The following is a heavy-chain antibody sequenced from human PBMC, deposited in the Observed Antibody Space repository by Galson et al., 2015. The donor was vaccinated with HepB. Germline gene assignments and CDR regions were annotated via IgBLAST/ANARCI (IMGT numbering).Heavy chain of an antibody. CDR2: IHWNSDHI. CDR1: GFTFDDYA. Sequence: SLRLSCAASGFTFDDYAMHWVRQAPGKGLEWVSGIHWNSDHIGYAESVKGRFTTSRDSAKNSLYLQMNSVKSEDTALYYCVRGSGGYHSMEGMDVWGRGTTVAVSS. J-gene: IGHJ6*02. CDR3: VRGSGGYHSMEGMDV. V-gene: IGHV3-9*01. D-gene: IGHD3-22*01.